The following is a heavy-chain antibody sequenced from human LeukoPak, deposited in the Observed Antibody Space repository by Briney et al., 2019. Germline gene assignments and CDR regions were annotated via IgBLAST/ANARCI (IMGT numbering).Heavy chain of an antibody. J-gene: IGHJ3*02. CDR3: ARVQWLAYDAFDI. V-gene: IGHV3-74*01. D-gene: IGHD6-19*01. CDR1: GFTFSSYW. CDR2: INSDGSST. Sequence: GGSLRLSFAASGFTFSSYWRHWVRQAPGKGLVWVSRINSDGSSTSYADSVKGRFTISRDNAKNTLYLQMNSLRAEDTAVYYCARVQWLAYDAFDIWGQGTMVTVSS.